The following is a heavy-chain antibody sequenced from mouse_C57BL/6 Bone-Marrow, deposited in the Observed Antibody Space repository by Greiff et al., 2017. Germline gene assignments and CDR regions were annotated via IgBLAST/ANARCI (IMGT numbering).Heavy chain of an antibody. Sequence: QVQLQQSGAELVKPGASVKISCKASGYAFSSYWMNWVKQRPGKGLEWIGQIYPGDGDTNYNGKFKGKATLTADKSSSTAYMQLSSLTSEDSAVYFCARGGGNSRSYYFDYGGQGTTLTVSS. CDR3: ARGGGNSRSYYFDY. J-gene: IGHJ2*01. V-gene: IGHV1-80*01. CDR2: IYPGDGDT. D-gene: IGHD2-1*01. CDR1: GYAFSSYW.